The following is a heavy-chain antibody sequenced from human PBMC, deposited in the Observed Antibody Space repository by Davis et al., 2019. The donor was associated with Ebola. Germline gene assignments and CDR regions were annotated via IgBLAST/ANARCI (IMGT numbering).Heavy chain of an antibody. J-gene: IGHJ5*02. CDR3: AKGKGADYYGSSNWFDP. V-gene: IGHV3-30*18. D-gene: IGHD3-10*01. CDR2: ISYDGSNK. CDR1: GFTFSSYG. Sequence: GESLKISCAASGFTFSSYGMHWVRQAPGKGLEWVAVISYDGSNKYYTDSVEGRFTISRDTSKNTLYLQMNSLGAEATAVYYCAKGKGADYYGSSNWFDPWGQGILVTVSS.